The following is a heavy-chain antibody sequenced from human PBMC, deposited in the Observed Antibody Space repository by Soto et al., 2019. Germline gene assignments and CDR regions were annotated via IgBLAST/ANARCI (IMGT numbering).Heavy chain of an antibody. Sequence: SETLSLTCTVSGDSMSGYFWTWIRQPPGKGLEWIGHIFYSGSTNYNPSLKSQVSMSVDASKSQFSLQLTSVTSADTAVYYCARNIAAASHPRLDFWGHGTLVTVSS. CDR1: GDSMSGYF. D-gene: IGHD2-2*01. V-gene: IGHV4-59*01. CDR2: IFYSGST. CDR3: ARNIAAASHPRLDF. J-gene: IGHJ4*01.